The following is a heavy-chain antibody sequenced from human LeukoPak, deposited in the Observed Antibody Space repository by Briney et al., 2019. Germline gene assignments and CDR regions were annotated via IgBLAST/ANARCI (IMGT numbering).Heavy chain of an antibody. D-gene: IGHD3-10*01. Sequence: ASVKVSCKVSGYTLTELSMHWVRQAPGKGLEWMGGFDPEGGETIYAQKFQGRVTMTEDTSTDTAYMELSSLRSEDTAVYYCARGPTRGLWVMVRGKGPKTRNWFDPWGQGTLVTVSS. CDR1: GYTLTELS. V-gene: IGHV1-24*01. J-gene: IGHJ5*02. CDR2: FDPEGGET. CDR3: ARGPTRGLWVMVRGKGPKTRNWFDP.